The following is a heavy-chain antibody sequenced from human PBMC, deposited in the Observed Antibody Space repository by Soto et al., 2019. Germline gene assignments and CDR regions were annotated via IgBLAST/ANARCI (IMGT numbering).Heavy chain of an antibody. V-gene: IGHV1-18*03. CDR3: ASRSGQLPYYFDY. J-gene: IGHJ4*02. Sequence: ASVKVSCKASGYTFPRYGISWVRQAPGQGLEWMGWISAYNGNTNYAQKFQGRVTMTTDTSTSTAYMELRSLRSDDMAVYFCASRSGQLPYYFDYWGQGTQVTVSS. CDR2: ISAYNGNT. CDR1: GYTFPRYG. D-gene: IGHD6-6*01.